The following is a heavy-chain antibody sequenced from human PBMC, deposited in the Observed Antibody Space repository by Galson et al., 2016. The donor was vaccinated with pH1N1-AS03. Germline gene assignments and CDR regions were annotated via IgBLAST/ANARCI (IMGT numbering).Heavy chain of an antibody. V-gene: IGHV1-46*01. Sequence: SVKVSCKASGYTLTRYYMHWVRQAPGQGLEWMGIIDPSGGPTTYAPKFQGRITITTDTSTSTVCMELVSLRSEDTAVYYCVRRYYFDHWGQGTLVTVSS. CDR1: GYTLTRYY. CDR3: VRRYYFDH. D-gene: IGHD3-16*02. J-gene: IGHJ4*02. CDR2: IDPSGGPT.